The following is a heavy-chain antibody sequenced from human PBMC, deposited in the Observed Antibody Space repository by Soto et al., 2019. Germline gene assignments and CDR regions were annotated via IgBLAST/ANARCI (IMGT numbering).Heavy chain of an antibody. Sequence: PGESLKISCQGSGYNFTTYWLTWVRQMPGKGLEWKGRMDPTNSYIPYNPSFQGHVTISADKSISTAYLQWSSLKASDTAMYYCARDEGGTRDGRSWSWPMDYWGQGTRVTVAS. CDR1: GYNFTTYW. V-gene: IGHV5-10-1*01. D-gene: IGHD6-13*01. J-gene: IGHJ4*02. CDR3: ARDEGGTRDGRSWSWPMDY. CDR2: MDPTNSYI.